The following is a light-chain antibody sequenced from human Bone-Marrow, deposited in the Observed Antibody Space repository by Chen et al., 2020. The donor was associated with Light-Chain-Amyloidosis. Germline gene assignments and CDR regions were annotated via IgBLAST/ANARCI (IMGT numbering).Light chain of an antibody. V-gene: IGLV2-14*03. CDR3: SSYTTSSTRV. CDR2: DVS. CDR1: SSDVGGYIY. Sequence: QSALTQPASVSGSPGQSITISCTGTSSDVGGYIYVSWYQQHPGKAPKLMIYDVSNRPSGVSTRFSGSKSGNAASLTISGLQAEDGADYYCSSYTTSSTRVFGGGTKVTVL. J-gene: IGLJ3*02.